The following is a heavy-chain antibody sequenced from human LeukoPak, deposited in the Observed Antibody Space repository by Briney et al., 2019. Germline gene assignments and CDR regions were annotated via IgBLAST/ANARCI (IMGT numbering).Heavy chain of an antibody. CDR1: GGSISSSSYY. V-gene: IGHV4-39*01. CDR3: ARRESPVNWNCKGGAFDV. Sequence: KTSETLSLTCTVSGGSISSSSYYWGWIRQPPGKGLEWIGTIYYSESTYYNPSLKSRVTISVDTSKNQFSLRLNSVTAADTAMYYCARRESPVNWNCKGGAFDVWGQGTMVTVSS. D-gene: IGHD1-7*01. CDR2: IYYSEST. J-gene: IGHJ3*01.